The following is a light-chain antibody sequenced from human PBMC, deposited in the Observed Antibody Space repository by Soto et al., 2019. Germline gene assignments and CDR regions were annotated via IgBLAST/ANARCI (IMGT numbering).Light chain of an antibody. CDR1: SSDIGDYNY. CDR3: SSYAGSDNYV. CDR2: EVT. Sequence: QSVLTQPASVSGSPGQSITISCTGTSSDIGDYNYVSWYQQHPGKAPKLMIYEVTKRPSGVPDRFAGSKSDNTASLTVSGLQAEDEADYYCSSYAGSDNYVFGTGTKVTVL. V-gene: IGLV2-8*01. J-gene: IGLJ1*01.